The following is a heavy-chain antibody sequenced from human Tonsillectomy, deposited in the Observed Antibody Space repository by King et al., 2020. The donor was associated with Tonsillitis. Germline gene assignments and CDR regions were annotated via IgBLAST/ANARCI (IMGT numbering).Heavy chain of an antibody. J-gene: IGHJ6*01. CDR1: GGSISSSY. CDR3: ARVXAXXXGTXLXYAMXV. Sequence: QLQESGPGQVEPSETLSLTCTVSGGSISSSYWSWIRQPAGKGLEWIGRVFTSGSTNYNPSLNSRVTMSVATSKNQFSLTLSSVTADDTAVYYCARVXAXXXGTXLXYAMXVWGQXTTVTV. V-gene: IGHV4-4*07. CDR2: VFTSGST. D-gene: IGHD2-2*01.